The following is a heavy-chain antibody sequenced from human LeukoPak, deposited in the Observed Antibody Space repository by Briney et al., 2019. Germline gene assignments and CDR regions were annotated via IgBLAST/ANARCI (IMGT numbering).Heavy chain of an antibody. CDR1: GGTFSSYA. CDR2: IIPIFGTA. D-gene: IGHD1-26*01. CDR3: ARDVGPPGGFDS. J-gene: IGHJ4*02. V-gene: IGHV1-69*05. Sequence: SVKVSCKASGGTFSSYAISWVRQAPGQGLEWMGGIIPIFGTANYAQKFQGRVTITTDESTSTAYIELSSLRSEDTAVYYCARDVGPPGGFDSWGQGTLVTVSS.